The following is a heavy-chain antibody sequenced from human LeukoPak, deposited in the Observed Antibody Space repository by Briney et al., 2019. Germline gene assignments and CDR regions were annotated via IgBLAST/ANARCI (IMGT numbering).Heavy chain of an antibody. CDR2: IKQDGSEK. D-gene: IGHD3-10*01. CDR3: ARDGYGSGTDY. Sequence: GESLKISCKGSGYSFTSYWMSWVRQAPGKGLEWVANIKQDGSEKYYVDSVKGRFTISRDNAKNSLYLQMNSLRAEDTAVYYCARDGYGSGTDYWGQGTLVTVSS. J-gene: IGHJ4*02. V-gene: IGHV3-7*01. CDR1: GYSFTSYW.